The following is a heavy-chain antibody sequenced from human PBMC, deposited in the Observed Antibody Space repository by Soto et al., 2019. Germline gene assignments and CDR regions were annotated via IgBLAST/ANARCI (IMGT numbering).Heavy chain of an antibody. CDR3: ARDGAEAVAQTGGYFDL. CDR1: GFTFSSYS. D-gene: IGHD6-19*01. Sequence: EVQLVESGGGLVKPGGSLRLSCAASGFTFSSYSTNWVRQAPGKGLEWVSSISSSSSYIYYADSVKGRFTISRDNAKNSLYLQMNSLRAEDTAVYYCARDGAEAVAQTGGYFDLWGRGTLVTVSS. J-gene: IGHJ2*01. CDR2: ISSSSSYI. V-gene: IGHV3-21*01.